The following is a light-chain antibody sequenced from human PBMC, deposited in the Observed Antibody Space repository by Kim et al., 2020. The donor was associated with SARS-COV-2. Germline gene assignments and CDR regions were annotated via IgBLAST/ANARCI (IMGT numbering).Light chain of an antibody. J-gene: IGLJ6*01. CDR1: NSDLASHNY. CDR2: DVS. V-gene: IGLV2-14*03. Sequence: QSALTQPASVSGSPGQSITLSCSGSNSDLASHNYVSWYQQHPDKAPRLMLYDVSNRPSGVSHRFSGSKSGDTAYLTISGLQAEDEADYYCSSYTGDNNLVFGGGTKVTVL. CDR3: SSYTGDNNLV.